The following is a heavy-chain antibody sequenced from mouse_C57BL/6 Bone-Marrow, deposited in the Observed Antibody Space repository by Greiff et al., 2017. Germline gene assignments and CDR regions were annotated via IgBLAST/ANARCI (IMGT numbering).Heavy chain of an antibody. J-gene: IGHJ4*01. D-gene: IGHD1-1*01. CDR2: IDPENGDT. Sequence: VQLKQSGAELVRPGASVKLSCTASGFNIKDDYMHWVKQRPEQGLEWIGWIDPENGDTEYASKFQGKATITADTSSNTAYLQLSSLTSEDTAVYYCTTTPSTVVARGYAMDYWGQGTSVTVSS. CDR1: GFNIKDDY. CDR3: TTTPSTVVARGYAMDY. V-gene: IGHV14-4*01.